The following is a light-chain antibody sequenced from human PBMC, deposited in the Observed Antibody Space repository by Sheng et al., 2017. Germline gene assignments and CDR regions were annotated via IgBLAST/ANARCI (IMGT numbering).Light chain of an antibody. CDR2: KAS. J-gene: IGKJ1*01. CDR3: QQYDSYRWT. CDR1: QSISSW. V-gene: IGKV1-5*03. Sequence: DIQMTQSPSTLSAFVGDRVTITCRASQSISSWLAWYQQKPGKAPKLLIYKASSLNTGVPSRFSGSGSGTEFTLTISSLQPADFATYYCQQYDSYRWTFGQGTKLEIK.